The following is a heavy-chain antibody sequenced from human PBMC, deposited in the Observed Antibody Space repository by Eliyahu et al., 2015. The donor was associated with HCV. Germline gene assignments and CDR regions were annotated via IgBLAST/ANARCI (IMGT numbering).Heavy chain of an antibody. CDR2: INHXGST. CDR1: GGSXSGYY. Sequence: QVQLQQWGAGLLKPSETLSLTCAVXGGSXSGYYWSXIRQPPGKGLEWIGEINHXGSTNYNPSLKSRVTISVDTSKNQFSLKLSSVTAADTAVYYCARGRRGGVVLLDYWGQGTLVTVSS. V-gene: IGHV4-34*01. CDR3: ARGRRGGVVLLDY. D-gene: IGHD3-3*01. J-gene: IGHJ4*02.